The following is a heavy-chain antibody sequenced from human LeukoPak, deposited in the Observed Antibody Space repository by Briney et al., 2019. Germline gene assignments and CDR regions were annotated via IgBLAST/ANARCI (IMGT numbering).Heavy chain of an antibody. V-gene: IGHV4-59*12. CDR1: GGSISNYY. J-gene: IGHJ2*01. Sequence: PSETLSLTCTVSGGSISNYYWSWIRQPPGKGLEWIAYIFYSGSTNYNPSLRSRLTISLDTSKNQFSLILSSVTAADTAVYYCARLTMFRGVIYGTDWHSDLWGRGTLVTVSS. D-gene: IGHD3-10*01. CDR2: IFYSGST. CDR3: ARLTMFRGVIYGTDWHSDL.